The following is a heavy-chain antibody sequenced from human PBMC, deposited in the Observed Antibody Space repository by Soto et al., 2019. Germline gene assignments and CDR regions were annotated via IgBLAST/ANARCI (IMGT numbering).Heavy chain of an antibody. CDR1: GFTFGASN. Sequence: PGGSLRLSCAASGFTFGASNLQWARQASGKGLEWLGRIGSKGETYATTYAASVKGRFTISRDDSKKTAYLQMNNLESEDTAVYYCSRDDSDWFFNWGQGTLVTVSS. CDR3: SRDDSDWFFN. D-gene: IGHD3-9*01. V-gene: IGHV3-73*01. J-gene: IGHJ4*02. CDR2: IGSKGETYAT.